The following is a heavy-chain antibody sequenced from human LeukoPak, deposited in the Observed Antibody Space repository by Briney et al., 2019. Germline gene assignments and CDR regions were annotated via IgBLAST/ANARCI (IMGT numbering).Heavy chain of an antibody. CDR2: IYYGRTT. V-gene: IGHV4-39*01. CDR1: AGSISSSSHH. Sequence: SETLSLTCTVSAGSISSSSHHWGWIRQSPGKGLEWIGSIYYGRTTYYNPSLNSRVTISVVTSKNQFSLQLNSVTAADTAVYYCVRHDGRGGATMGALDSWGQGSLVTVSS. CDR3: VRHDGRGGATMGALDS. D-gene: IGHD5-12*01. J-gene: IGHJ4*02.